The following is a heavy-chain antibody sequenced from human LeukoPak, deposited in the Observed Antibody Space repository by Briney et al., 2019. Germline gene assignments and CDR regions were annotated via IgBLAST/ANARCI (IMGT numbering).Heavy chain of an antibody. V-gene: IGHV3-7*01. CDR2: IKQDGSEK. CDR1: GFTFSSYW. J-gene: IGHJ4*02. Sequence: GGSLRLSCAASGFTFSSYWMSWVRQAPGKGLEWVANIKQDGSEKYYVDSVKGRFTISRDNAKNSLYLQMNSLRAEDTAVYYCARDNSSGYYQEYFDYWGQGTLVTVSP. D-gene: IGHD3-22*01. CDR3: ARDNSSGYYQEYFDY.